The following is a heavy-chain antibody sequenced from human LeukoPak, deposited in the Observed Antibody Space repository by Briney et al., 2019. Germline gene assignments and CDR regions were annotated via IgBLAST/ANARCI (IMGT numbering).Heavy chain of an antibody. V-gene: IGHV3-23*01. J-gene: IGHJ4*02. D-gene: IGHD3-22*01. Sequence: GGSLRLSCAVSGITLSNYGMTWVRQAPGKGLEWVAGLSGSGGSTNYADSVKGQFTISRDNAKNTLYLQMNSLRAEDTAVYFCAKRGVVIRVILVGFHKEAYYFDSWGQGVLVTVSS. CDR1: GITLSNYG. CDR2: LSGSGGST. CDR3: AKRGVVIRVILVGFHKEAYYFDS.